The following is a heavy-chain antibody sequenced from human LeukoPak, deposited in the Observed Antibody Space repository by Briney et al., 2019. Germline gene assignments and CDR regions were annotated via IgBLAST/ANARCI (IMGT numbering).Heavy chain of an antibody. Sequence: GGSLRLSCVASGFTFDSLWMTWVRQAPGKGLEWLANIKYDGTTKFYADSVKGRFTVSRDNSENSLYLQMNSPRAEDTAIYYCVKGRALIRGVIAAFDAWGQGTMVTVSS. J-gene: IGHJ3*01. CDR3: VKGRALIRGVIAAFDA. CDR1: GFTFDSLW. CDR2: IKYDGTTK. V-gene: IGHV3-7*01. D-gene: IGHD3-10*01.